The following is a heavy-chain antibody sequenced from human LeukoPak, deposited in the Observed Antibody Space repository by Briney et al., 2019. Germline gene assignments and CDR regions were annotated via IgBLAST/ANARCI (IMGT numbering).Heavy chain of an antibody. CDR2: INYSGST. Sequence: NSSETLSLTRTVSGGSVSSTTYFWSWIRQPPGKGLEWIASINYSGSTYYNPSLKSRVTISVDTSENQFSLKLSSVTAADTAVYYCARRTDDYNYLDYWGQGTLVTVSS. D-gene: IGHD5-24*01. V-gene: IGHV4-39*01. CDR3: ARRTDDYNYLDY. J-gene: IGHJ4*02. CDR1: GGSVSSTTYF.